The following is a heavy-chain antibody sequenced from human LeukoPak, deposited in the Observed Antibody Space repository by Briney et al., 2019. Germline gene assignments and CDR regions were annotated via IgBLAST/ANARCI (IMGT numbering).Heavy chain of an antibody. Sequence: SETLSLTCTVSGGSISSYYWSWIRQPPGKGLEWIGYIYYSGSTNYNPSLKSRVTISVDTSKNQFSPKLSSVTAADTAVYYCATSPRRALANWFDPWGQGTLVTVSS. CDR1: GGSISSYY. J-gene: IGHJ5*02. CDR2: IYYSGST. V-gene: IGHV4-59*01. D-gene: IGHD3-3*02. CDR3: ATSPRRALANWFDP.